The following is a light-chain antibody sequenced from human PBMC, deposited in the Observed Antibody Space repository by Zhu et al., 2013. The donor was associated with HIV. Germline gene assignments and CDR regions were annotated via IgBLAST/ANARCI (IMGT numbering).Light chain of an antibody. CDR1: QSVSGS. CDR2: GAS. J-gene: IGKJ1*01. Sequence: DIVMTQSPVTLSVSPGERATLSCRASQSVSGSLAWYQQKPGQAPRLLIYGASMRASGIPARFSGSGSGTEFTLTITSLQSEDFAVYYCQQYGNSPQTFGQGTKVEIK. V-gene: IGKV3-15*01. CDR3: QQYGNSPQT.